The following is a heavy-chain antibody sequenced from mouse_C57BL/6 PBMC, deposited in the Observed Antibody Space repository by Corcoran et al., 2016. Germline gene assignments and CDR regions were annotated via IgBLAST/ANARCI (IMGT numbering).Heavy chain of an antibody. CDR3: ARWWLGYFDV. V-gene: IGHV1-18*01. CDR1: GYTFTDYN. D-gene: IGHD1-1*02. CDR2: INPNNGGT. J-gene: IGHJ1*03. Sequence: EVQLQQSGPELVKPGASVKIPCKASGYTFTDYNMDWVKQSHGKSLEWIGDINPNNGGTIYNQKFKGKATLTVDKSSSTAYMELRSLTSEDTAVYYCARWWLGYFDVWGTGTTVTVSS.